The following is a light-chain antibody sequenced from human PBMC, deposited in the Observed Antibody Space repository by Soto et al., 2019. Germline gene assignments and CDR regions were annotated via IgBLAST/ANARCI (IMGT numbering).Light chain of an antibody. Sequence: QSVLPQPPSASGSPGHSVTISCTGTSSDVGGYNYVSWYQQHPGKAPKLMIYEVSKRPSGVPDRFSGSKSGNTASLTVSGLQAEDEADYYCSSYAGSDKDVFGTGTKVTVL. CDR1: SSDVGGYNY. CDR2: EVS. CDR3: SSYAGSDKDV. V-gene: IGLV2-8*01. J-gene: IGLJ1*01.